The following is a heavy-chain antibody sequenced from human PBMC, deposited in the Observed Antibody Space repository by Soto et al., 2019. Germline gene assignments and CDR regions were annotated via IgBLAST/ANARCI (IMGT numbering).Heavy chain of an antibody. J-gene: IGHJ5*02. CDR3: AKGTSRTTTVSSFDP. CDR1: GFTFSSYA. CDR2: IIGSGVIT. D-gene: IGHD4-4*01. Sequence: GGSLRLSCAASGFTFSSYAMSWVRQAPGKGLEWVSAIIGSGVITYYADSVKGRFTISRDNSKNTLYLQMNSLRAEDTAVYYCAKGTSRTTTVSSFDPWGQGTLVTV. V-gene: IGHV3-23*01.